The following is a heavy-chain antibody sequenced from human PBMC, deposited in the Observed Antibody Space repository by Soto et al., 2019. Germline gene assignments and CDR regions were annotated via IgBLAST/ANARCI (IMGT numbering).Heavy chain of an antibody. J-gene: IGHJ4*02. D-gene: IGHD4-17*01. CDR3: AIANSGDDHN. CDR2: IKAYSGNT. V-gene: IGHV1-18*04. CDR1: GYTFGAST. Sequence: QLQLVQSGAEAKKPGASVKVSCKASGYTFGASTISWLRPAPGKGLEWMGWIKAYSGNTNYAPKLQGRVTMTTDTPTTMAYMELRSLTTDDTATYHRAIANSGDDHNWGQGTQVTVSS.